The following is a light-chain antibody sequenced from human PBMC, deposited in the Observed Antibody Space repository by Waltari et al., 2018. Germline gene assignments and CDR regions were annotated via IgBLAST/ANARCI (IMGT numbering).Light chain of an antibody. Sequence: SDDLTQPPSVSVSPGPTARITCPGDALPKRYAYWYQQKPGQAPVLMIFKDSERPSGIPERFSGSSSGTMGTLTISGVQAEDEADYYCQSVDSTGSYVVFGGGTKLTVL. J-gene: IGLJ2*01. CDR2: KDS. V-gene: IGLV3-25*03. CDR1: ALPKRY. CDR3: QSVDSTGSYVV.